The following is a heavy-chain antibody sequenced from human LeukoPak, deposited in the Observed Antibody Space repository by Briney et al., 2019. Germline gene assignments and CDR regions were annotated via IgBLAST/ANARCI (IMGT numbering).Heavy chain of an antibody. J-gene: IGHJ4*02. Sequence: GGSLRLTCAASGFTFSSYAMSWVRPAPGKGLEWVSAIVGSGGSTYYADSVKGRFTISRDNSKNTLYLQMNSLRAEDTAVYYCAKAGSYWDFDYWGQGTLVTVSS. V-gene: IGHV3-23*01. CDR2: IVGSGGST. CDR3: AKAGSYWDFDY. CDR1: GFTFSSYA. D-gene: IGHD1-26*01.